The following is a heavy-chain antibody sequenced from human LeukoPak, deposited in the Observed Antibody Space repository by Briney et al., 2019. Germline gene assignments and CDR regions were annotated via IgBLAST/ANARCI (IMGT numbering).Heavy chain of an antibody. J-gene: IGHJ4*02. CDR1: GGSISSSSYY. D-gene: IGHD3-22*01. CDR2: IYYSGST. CDR3: ASTPVPFYDSSGYPGDY. Sequence: SETLSLTCTVSGGSISSSSYYWGWIRQPPGKGLEWIGSIYYSGSTYYNPSLKSRVTISVDTSKNQFSLKLSSVTAADTAVYYCASTPVPFYDSSGYPGDYWGQGTLVTVSS. V-gene: IGHV4-39*07.